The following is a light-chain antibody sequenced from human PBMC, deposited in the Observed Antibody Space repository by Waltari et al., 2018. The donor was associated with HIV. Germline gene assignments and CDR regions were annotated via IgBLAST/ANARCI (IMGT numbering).Light chain of an antibody. V-gene: IGLV1-44*01. CDR1: PTNIGRNP. CDR3: ATWDDALSGPV. J-gene: IGLJ3*02. Sequence: QSVLTQPPSASGTPAPRAIISCSGTPTNIGRNPVNWYQQFSGAAPTLLIYSNNQRPSAVPDRFSGSKSGSAASLAISGLKSEDEADYHCATWDDALSGPVFGAGTKLTV. CDR2: SNN.